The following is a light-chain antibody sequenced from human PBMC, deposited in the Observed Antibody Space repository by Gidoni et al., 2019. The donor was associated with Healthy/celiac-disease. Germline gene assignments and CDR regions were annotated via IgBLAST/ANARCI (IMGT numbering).Light chain of an antibody. V-gene: IGLV2-14*04. Sequence: ISCTGTSSDVGGYNYVSWCQQHPGKAPKLMIYDVSKRPSGVSNRFSGSKSGNTASLTISGLQAEDEADYYCSSYTSSSTVVFGGGTKLTVL. CDR1: SSDVGGYNY. CDR2: DVS. J-gene: IGLJ2*01. CDR3: SSYTSSSTVV.